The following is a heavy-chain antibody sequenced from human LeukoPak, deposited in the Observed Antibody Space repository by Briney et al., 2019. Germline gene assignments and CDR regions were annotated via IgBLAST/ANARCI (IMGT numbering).Heavy chain of an antibody. CDR3: ARGSSGYYRDAFDI. V-gene: IGHV3-20*04. CDR2: INWNGGST. CDR1: GFTFDDYG. J-gene: IGHJ3*02. D-gene: IGHD3-22*01. Sequence: GGSLRLSCAASGFTFDDYGMSWVRQAPGKGLEWVSGINWNGGSTGYADSVKGRFTISRDNAKNSLYLQMNSLRAEDTALYYCARGSSGYYRDAFDIWGQGTMVTVSS.